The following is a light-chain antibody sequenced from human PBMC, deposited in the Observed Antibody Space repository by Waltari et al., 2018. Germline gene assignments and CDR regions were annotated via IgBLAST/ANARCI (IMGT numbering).Light chain of an antibody. CDR2: DAS. V-gene: IGKV1-5*01. Sequence: DIQMTQSPSTLSASVGDRVTITCRASQSNSNWLAWYQQKPGQAPRFLIYDASSLESGVPSRFSGSGSGTEFTLTISSLQPDDFATYFCQQYNDYPFTFGQGTKLEVK. CDR3: QQYNDYPFT. J-gene: IGKJ2*01. CDR1: QSNSNW.